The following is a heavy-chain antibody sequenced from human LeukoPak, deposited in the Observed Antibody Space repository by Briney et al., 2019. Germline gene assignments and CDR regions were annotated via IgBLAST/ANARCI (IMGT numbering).Heavy chain of an antibody. Sequence: GGSLRLSCAASGFTFSDYYMTWIRQAPGKGLEWVSYISSSGSTIYYADSVKGRFTVSRDNAKNSLYLQMNSLRAEDTAVYYCAREASSGWFDCWGQGTLVTVSS. J-gene: IGHJ5*01. CDR2: ISSSGSTI. D-gene: IGHD6-19*01. V-gene: IGHV3-11*04. CDR1: GFTFSDYY. CDR3: AREASSGWFDC.